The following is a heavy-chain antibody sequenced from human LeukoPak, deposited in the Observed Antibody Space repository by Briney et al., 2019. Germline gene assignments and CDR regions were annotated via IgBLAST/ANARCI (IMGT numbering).Heavy chain of an antibody. D-gene: IGHD6-19*01. V-gene: IGHV3-66*01. CDR3: AKALARSGYYYGLDV. CDR1: GFTVSSNY. CDR2: IYSGGST. J-gene: IGHJ6*02. Sequence: PGGSLRLSCAASGFTVSSNYMSWVRQAPGKGLEWVSVIYSGGSTYYADSVKGRFTISRDNSKNTVYLQMNSLRVEDTAVYYCAKALARSGYYYGLDVWGQGTTVTVSS.